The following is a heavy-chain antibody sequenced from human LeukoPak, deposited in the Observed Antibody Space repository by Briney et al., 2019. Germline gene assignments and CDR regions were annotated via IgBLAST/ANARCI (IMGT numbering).Heavy chain of an antibody. Sequence: GASVNVSCKASGGTFSSYAISWVRQAPGQGLEWMGRIIPIFGIANYAQKFQGRVTITADKSTSTAYMELSSLRSEDTVVYYCARERRRAGAAFDIWGQATMVTVSS. CDR1: GGTFSSYA. J-gene: IGHJ3*02. CDR3: ARERRRAGAAFDI. D-gene: IGHD2-21*01. V-gene: IGHV1-69*04. CDR2: IIPIFGIA.